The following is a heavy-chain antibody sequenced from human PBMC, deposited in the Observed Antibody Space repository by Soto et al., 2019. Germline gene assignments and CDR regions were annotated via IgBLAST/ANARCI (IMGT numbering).Heavy chain of an antibody. V-gene: IGHV4-34*01. Sequence: WETLSLTCDASGGSFTGYYWSWIRQPPGKGLEWIGEINHSGFTNYNPSVTGRVTISLDTSKSQFSLKLSSLTAADTAFYFCARGHGRFAHWGQGTLVTVSS. CDR3: ARGHGRFAH. J-gene: IGHJ4*02. CDR1: GGSFTGYY. CDR2: INHSGFT.